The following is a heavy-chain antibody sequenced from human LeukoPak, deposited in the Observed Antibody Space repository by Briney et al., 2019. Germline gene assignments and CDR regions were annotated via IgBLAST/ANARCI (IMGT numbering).Heavy chain of an antibody. CDR3: AEVNTD. D-gene: IGHD3-22*01. CDR1: GGSISSSSYY. CDR2: INQDGSEK. V-gene: IGHV3-7*01. J-gene: IGHJ4*02. Sequence: ETLSLTCTVSGGSISSSSYYWGWIRQPPGKGLEWVANINQDGSEKYYVDSVKGRFTISRDNAKNSLYLQMNSLRAEDTAVYYCAEVNTDWGQGTLVTVSS.